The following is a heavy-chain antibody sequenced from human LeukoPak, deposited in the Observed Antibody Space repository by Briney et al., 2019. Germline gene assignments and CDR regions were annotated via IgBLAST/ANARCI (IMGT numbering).Heavy chain of an antibody. D-gene: IGHD1-26*01. CDR3: ARDIVPEGIAGATFDY. V-gene: IGHV1-2*02. CDR2: INPKRGVT. J-gene: IGHJ4*02. CDR1: GYTFIDYY. Sequence: GASVKASCKASGYTFIDYYIHWVRQAPGQGLEWMGWINPKRGVTKSAQSFQGRVTMTGDTSISTAYMELSSLRSDDTAVYYCARDIVPEGIAGATFDYWGQGTLVTVSS.